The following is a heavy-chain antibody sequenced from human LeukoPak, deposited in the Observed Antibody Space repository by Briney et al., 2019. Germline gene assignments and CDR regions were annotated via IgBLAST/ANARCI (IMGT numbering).Heavy chain of an antibody. CDR1: GYTFTSYY. V-gene: IGHV1-46*01. CDR3: ARERGSFVFDY. J-gene: IGHJ4*02. CDR2: INPSGGIT. D-gene: IGHD1-26*01. Sequence: ASVKVSCKASGYTFTSYYMHWVRQAPGQGLEWMGIINPSGGITSYAQKFQGRVTVTRDTSTRTVYMKLSSLRSEDTAVYYCARERGSFVFDYWGQGTLVTVSS.